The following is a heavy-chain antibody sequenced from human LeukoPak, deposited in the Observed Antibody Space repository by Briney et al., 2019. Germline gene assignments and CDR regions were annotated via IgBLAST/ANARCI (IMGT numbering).Heavy chain of an antibody. CDR1: GGSISSYY. Sequence: PSETLSLTCTVSGGSISSYYWSWIRQPAGKGLEWIGRIYTSGSTNHNPSLKSRVTMSVDTSKNQFSLKLSSVTAADTAVYYCARVRSLAGTPSNWFDPWGQGTLVTVSS. CDR2: IYTSGST. J-gene: IGHJ5*02. V-gene: IGHV4-4*07. D-gene: IGHD6-19*01. CDR3: ARVRSLAGTPSNWFDP.